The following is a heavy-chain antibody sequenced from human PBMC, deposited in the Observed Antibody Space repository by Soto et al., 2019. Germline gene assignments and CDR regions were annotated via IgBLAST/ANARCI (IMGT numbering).Heavy chain of an antibody. D-gene: IGHD3-10*01. CDR1: GGTFSSYT. Sequence: GAAVKVSCKASGGTFSSYTISWVRQAPGQGLEWMGRIIPILGIANYAQKFQGRVTITADKSTSTAYMELSSLRSEDTAVYYCAREGSWTPNWFDPWGQGALVTSPQ. V-gene: IGHV1-69*04. CDR3: AREGSWTPNWFDP. J-gene: IGHJ5*02. CDR2: IIPILGIA.